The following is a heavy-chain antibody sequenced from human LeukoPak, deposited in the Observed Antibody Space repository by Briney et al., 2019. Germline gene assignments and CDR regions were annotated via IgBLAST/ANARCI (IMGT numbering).Heavy chain of an antibody. CDR3: AKVVSSSWYRTLPYFDY. CDR2: ISGSGGST. J-gene: IGHJ4*02. Sequence: GGSLRLSCAASGFTFSSYAMSWVRQAPGKGLEWVSAISGSGGSTYYAVSVKGRFTISRDNSKNTLYLQMNSLRAEDTAVYYCAKVVSSSWYRTLPYFDYWGQGTLVTVSS. D-gene: IGHD6-13*01. V-gene: IGHV3-23*01. CDR1: GFTFSSYA.